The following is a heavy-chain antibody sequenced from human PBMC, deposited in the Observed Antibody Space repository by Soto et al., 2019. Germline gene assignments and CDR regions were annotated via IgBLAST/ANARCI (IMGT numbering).Heavy chain of an antibody. CDR3: EREEGDSSSWYFDY. CDR1: GFTLSSYA. V-gene: IGHV3-30-3*01. Sequence: QVQLVESGGCVVQPGRSLRLSCAASGFTLSSYAMHWVRQAPGKGLEGVAVISYDGSNKYYADSVKGRFTISRDNSKNSLYLQMNSLRAEDTAVYYCEREEGDSSSWYFDYWGQGTLVTVSS. D-gene: IGHD6-13*01. CDR2: ISYDGSNK. J-gene: IGHJ4*02.